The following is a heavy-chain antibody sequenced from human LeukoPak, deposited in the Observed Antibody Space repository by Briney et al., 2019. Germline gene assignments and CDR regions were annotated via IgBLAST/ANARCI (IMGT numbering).Heavy chain of an antibody. CDR2: ISWNSGSI. CDR1: GFTFDDYA. J-gene: IGHJ4*02. Sequence: PRGSLRLSCAASGFTFDDYAMHWVRQAPGKGLEWVSGISWNSGSIGYADSVKGRFTISRDNAKNSLYLQMNSLRAEDTALYYCAKVGDRSGFDYWGQGTLVTVSS. V-gene: IGHV3-9*01. CDR3: AKVGDRSGFDY. D-gene: IGHD6-25*01.